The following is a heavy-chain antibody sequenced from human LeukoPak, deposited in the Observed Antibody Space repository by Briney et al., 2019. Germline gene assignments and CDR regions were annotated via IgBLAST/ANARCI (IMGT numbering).Heavy chain of an antibody. CDR2: IKYSGST. CDR1: GGSISSSRNY. CDR3: AKKGDTGNYDI. V-gene: IGHV4-39*01. J-gene: IGHJ3*02. D-gene: IGHD1-26*01. Sequence: SETLSLTCTVSGGSISSSRNYWGWIRQPPGKGLEWIGSIKYSGSTYYNPSLKSRVTISVDTSKNQFSLKLSSVTAADTAVYYCAKKGDTGNYDIWGQGAMVTVSS.